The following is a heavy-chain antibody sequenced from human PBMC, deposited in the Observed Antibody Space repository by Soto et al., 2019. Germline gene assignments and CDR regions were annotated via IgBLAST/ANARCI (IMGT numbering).Heavy chain of an antibody. V-gene: IGHV1-3*01. CDR1: GYTFTGYA. D-gene: IGHD6-19*01. CDR3: ARAVAVPADFDY. CDR2: INAGNGNT. Sequence: ASVKVSCKASGYTFTGYAMHWVRQAPGQRLEWMGWINAGNGNTKYSQRFQGRVTITRDTSASTAYMELSSLRSEDTAVYYCARAVAVPADFDYWGQGSLVTVSS. J-gene: IGHJ4*02.